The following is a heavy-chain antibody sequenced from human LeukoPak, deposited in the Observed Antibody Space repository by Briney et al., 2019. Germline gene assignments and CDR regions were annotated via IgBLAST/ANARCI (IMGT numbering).Heavy chain of an antibody. CDR3: ARIGAGSSRDY. V-gene: IGHV3-21*01. CDR1: GFTFSNFA. Sequence: GGSLRLSCAASGFTFSNFAMTWVRQAPGKGLEWVSSIVGSSSTYYADSLKGRFTISRDNAKNSLYLQMNSLRAEDTAVYYCARIGAGSSRDYWGKGNLVTVSS. J-gene: IGHJ4*02. CDR2: IVGSSST. D-gene: IGHD6-13*01.